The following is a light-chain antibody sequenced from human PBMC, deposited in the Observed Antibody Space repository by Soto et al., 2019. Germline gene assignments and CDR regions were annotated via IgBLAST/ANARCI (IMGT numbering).Light chain of an antibody. V-gene: IGKV3D-11*02. CDR3: HGRSHWHRRT. CDR1: QSVPRH. CDR2: DIY. J-gene: IGKJ2*01. Sequence: EIVLTQSPATLSLSPGESVTLSCRASQSVPRHFAWYQQKPGQAPRLLIYDIYSRDTGIPARFSGSGSGTAFPPNISSVEPEDSAAYYCHGRSHWHRRTFGQGTKLEIK.